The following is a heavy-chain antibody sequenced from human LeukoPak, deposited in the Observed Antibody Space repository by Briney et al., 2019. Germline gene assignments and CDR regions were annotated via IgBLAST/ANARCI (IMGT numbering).Heavy chain of an antibody. CDR1: GFTFTDYW. CDR3: AKGLITMVRGAPDY. J-gene: IGHJ4*02. CDR2: INHDESHK. Sequence: GGSLRLSCSASGFTFTDYWMSWDRQAPGKGLEWVANINHDESHKYYVDSVKGRFTISRDNAKNSLYLQMNSLRAEDTALYYCAKGLITMVRGAPDYWGQGTLVTVSS. V-gene: IGHV3-7*03. D-gene: IGHD3-10*01.